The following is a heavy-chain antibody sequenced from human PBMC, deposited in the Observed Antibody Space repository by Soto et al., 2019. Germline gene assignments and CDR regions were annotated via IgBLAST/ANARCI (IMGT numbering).Heavy chain of an antibody. Sequence: GASVKVSCKASGYTFTSYDINWVRQATGQGLEWMGWMNPNSGNTGYAQKFQGRVTMTRNTSISTAYMELSSLRSEDTAVYYCARDSSGWFSDKFDYWGQGTLVTAPQ. CDR3: ARDSSGWFSDKFDY. J-gene: IGHJ4*02. V-gene: IGHV1-8*01. CDR2: MNPNSGNT. CDR1: GYTFTSYD. D-gene: IGHD6-19*01.